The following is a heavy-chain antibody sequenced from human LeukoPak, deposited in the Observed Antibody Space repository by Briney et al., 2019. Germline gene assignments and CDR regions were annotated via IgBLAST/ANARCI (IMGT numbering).Heavy chain of an antibody. CDR2: IIPIFGTA. V-gene: IGHV1-69*13. CDR3: ARRSRGGWRMFDY. J-gene: IGHJ4*02. Sequence: SSVKVSCKASGYTFTAYYMHWVRHAPGQGLEWMGWIIPIFGTANYAQKFQGRVTITADESTSTAYMELSSLRSEDTAVYYCARRSRGGWRMFDYWGQGTLVTVSS. D-gene: IGHD6-19*01. CDR1: GYTFTAYY.